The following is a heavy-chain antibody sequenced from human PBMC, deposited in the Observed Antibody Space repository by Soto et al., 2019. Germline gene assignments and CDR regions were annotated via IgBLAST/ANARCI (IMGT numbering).Heavy chain of an antibody. Sequence: GGSLRLSCAASGFTVSSNYMSWVRQAPGKGLEWVSVIYSGGSTYYADSVKGRFTISRDNSKNTLYLQMNSLRAEDTAVYYCARDSGAYSGSPSMGYYYYYGMDVWGQGTMVTVSS. CDR2: IYSGGST. CDR1: GFTVSSNY. J-gene: IGHJ6*02. CDR3: ARDSGAYSGSPSMGYYYYYGMDV. V-gene: IGHV3-53*01. D-gene: IGHD1-26*01.